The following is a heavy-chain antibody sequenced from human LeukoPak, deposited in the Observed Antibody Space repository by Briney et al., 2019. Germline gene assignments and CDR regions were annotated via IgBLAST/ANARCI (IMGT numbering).Heavy chain of an antibody. CDR3: SSYIPVEAIGH. D-gene: IGHD2-2*01. CDR2: ISPSGTT. V-gene: IGHV4-38-2*01. Sequence: SSETLSLTCAVSAYSISNAHFWGWIRQPPGKGLEWIESISPSGTTYYNPSLKSRVTISVDSSRRQFSLNLRSVTAADTAIYYCSSYIPVEAIGHWGQGTLVTVSS. CDR1: AYSISNAHF. J-gene: IGHJ5*02.